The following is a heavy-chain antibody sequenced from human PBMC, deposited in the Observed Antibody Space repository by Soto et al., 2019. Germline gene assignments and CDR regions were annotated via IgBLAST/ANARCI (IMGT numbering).Heavy chain of an antibody. CDR2: IYWNDDK. Sequence: TQTLSLIWTSSGFSLSSSGLAVGWIRPAQGKALELMSLIYWNDDKRYSPSLKSSYTITGDTSKIQVVLTMTNMYPFDTARYFRKHRPSGDLGGLDVWSQGTTVTVSS. CDR1: GFSLSSSGLA. V-gene: IGHV2-5*01. D-gene: IGHD1-26*01. CDR3: KHRPSGDLGGLDV. J-gene: IGHJ6*02.